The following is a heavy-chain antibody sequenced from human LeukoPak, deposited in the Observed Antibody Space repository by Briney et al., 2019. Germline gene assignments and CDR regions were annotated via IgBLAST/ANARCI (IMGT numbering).Heavy chain of an antibody. CDR1: GFTFSSYA. J-gene: IGHJ4*02. D-gene: IGHD3-22*01. CDR3: ARDLTVVVITTVDY. CDR2: ISYDGSNK. V-gene: IGHV3-30*01. Sequence: GRSLRLSCAASGFTFSSYAMHWVRQAPGKGLEWVAVISYDGSNKYYADSVKGRFTISRDNSKNTLYLQMNSLRAEDTAVYCCARDLTVVVITTVDYWGQGTLVTVSS.